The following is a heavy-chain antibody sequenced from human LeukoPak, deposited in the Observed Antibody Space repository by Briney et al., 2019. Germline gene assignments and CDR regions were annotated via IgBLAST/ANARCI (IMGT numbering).Heavy chain of an antibody. CDR3: AKDRDYGDYVDYFDY. Sequence: SETLSLTCTVSGGSISSSSYYWGWIRQPPGKGLEWIGSIYYSGSTYYNPSLKSRVTISVDTSKNQFSLKLSSVTAADTAVYYCAKDRDYGDYVDYFDYWGQGTLVTVSS. V-gene: IGHV4-39*02. CDR2: IYYSGST. CDR1: GGSISSSSYY. J-gene: IGHJ4*02. D-gene: IGHD4-17*01.